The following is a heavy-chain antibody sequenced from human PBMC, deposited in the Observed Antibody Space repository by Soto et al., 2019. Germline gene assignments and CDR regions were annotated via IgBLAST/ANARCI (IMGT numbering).Heavy chain of an antibody. D-gene: IGHD3-10*01. Sequence: PSETLSLTCTVSGDSTSGFYWSWIRQTPGKGLEWIGYINYVGRTSYYSPSLQSRVTISLDSSKNQFSLILSSVTAADTAVFFCARFRRNYFDYWGQGTQVT. V-gene: IGHV4-59*01. CDR2: INYVGRTS. J-gene: IGHJ4*02. CDR1: GDSTSGFY. CDR3: ARFRRNYFDY.